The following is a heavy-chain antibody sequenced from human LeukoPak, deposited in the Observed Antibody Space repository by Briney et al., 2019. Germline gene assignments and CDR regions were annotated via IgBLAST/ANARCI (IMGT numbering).Heavy chain of an antibody. CDR1: GGSISSSSYY. J-gene: IGHJ4*02. CDR2: IYYSGIT. V-gene: IGHV4-39*01. D-gene: IGHD1-14*01. CDR3: ARGNHFDY. Sequence: SETLSLTCTVSGGSISSSSYYWGWIRQPPGKGLEWIGSIYYSGITYYNPSLKSRVTISVDTSKNQFSLKLSSVTAADTAVYYCARGNHFDYWGQGTLVTVSS.